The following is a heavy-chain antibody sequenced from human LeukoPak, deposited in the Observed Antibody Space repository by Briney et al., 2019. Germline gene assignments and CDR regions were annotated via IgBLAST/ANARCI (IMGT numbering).Heavy chain of an antibody. CDR1: GFTFSNYA. CDR3: ACSSNPTGNFDY. CDR2: ISSSSSYI. J-gene: IGHJ4*02. D-gene: IGHD2-2*01. Sequence: GSLRLSCAASGFTFSNYAVNWIRQAPGKGLEWVSSISSSSSYIYYADSVKGRFTISRDNAKNSLYLQMNSLRAEDTAVYYCACSSNPTGNFDYWGQGTLVTVSS. V-gene: IGHV3-21*01.